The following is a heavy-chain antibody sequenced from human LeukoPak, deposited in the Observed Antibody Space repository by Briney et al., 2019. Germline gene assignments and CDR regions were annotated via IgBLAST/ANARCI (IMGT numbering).Heavy chain of an antibody. CDR3: ARHLLEGYFDY. J-gene: IGHJ4*02. Sequence: SETLSLTCTVSGDSISSSNSYRGWIRQPPGKGLEWIGSIYYSGSTYYNPSLKSRVTISVDTSKNQFSLKLSSVTAADTAVYYCARHLLEGYFDYWGQGTLVTVSS. V-gene: IGHV4-39*01. CDR2: IYYSGST. D-gene: IGHD3-3*02. CDR1: GDSISSSNSY.